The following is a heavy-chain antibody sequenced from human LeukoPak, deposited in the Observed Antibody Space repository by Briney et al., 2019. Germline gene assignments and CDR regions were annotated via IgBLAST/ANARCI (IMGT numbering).Heavy chain of an antibody. V-gene: IGHV5-51*01. J-gene: IGHJ6*02. CDR2: IYPGDSDT. CDR3: ASAYCSSTSCYGDYYGMDV. D-gene: IGHD2-2*01. Sequence: GESLRISCKGSGYSFTSYWIGWVRQMPGKGLEWMVIIYPGDSDTRYSPSFQGQVTISADKSISTAYLQWSSLKASDTAMYYCASAYCSSTSCYGDYYGMDVWGQGTTVTVSS. CDR1: GYSFTSYW.